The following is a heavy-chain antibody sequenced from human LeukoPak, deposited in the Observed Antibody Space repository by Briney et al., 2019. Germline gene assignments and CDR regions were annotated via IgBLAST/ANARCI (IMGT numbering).Heavy chain of an antibody. CDR1: GGSISSYY. D-gene: IGHD3-3*01. CDR2: IYTSGST. CDR3: ARHPYDFWSGYPNWFDP. Sequence: SETLSLTCTVSGGSISSYYWSWIRQPAGKGLEWIGRIYTSGSTNYNPSLKSRVTISVDTSKNQFSLKLSSVAAADTAVYYCARHPYDFWSGYPNWFDPWGQGTLVTVSS. J-gene: IGHJ5*02. V-gene: IGHV4-4*07.